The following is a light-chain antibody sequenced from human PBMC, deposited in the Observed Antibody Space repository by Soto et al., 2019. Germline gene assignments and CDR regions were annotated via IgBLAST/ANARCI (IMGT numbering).Light chain of an antibody. CDR1: QSVSSSY. Sequence: EIVLTQSPGTLSLSPGERATLSCRASQSVSSSYLAWYQQKPGQAPRLLIYGASSRATGIPDRFSGSGYGKDFTLTISRLEPEEFAVYYCQQYGSSPWTFGQGTKVEIK. J-gene: IGKJ1*01. V-gene: IGKV3-20*01. CDR3: QQYGSSPWT. CDR2: GAS.